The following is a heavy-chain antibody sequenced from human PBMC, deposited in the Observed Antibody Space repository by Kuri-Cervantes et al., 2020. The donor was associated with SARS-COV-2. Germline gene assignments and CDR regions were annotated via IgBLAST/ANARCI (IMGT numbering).Heavy chain of an antibody. CDR2: IKQDGSEK. J-gene: IGHJ3*02. CDR1: GFTVSSNY. Sequence: GESLKISCAASGFTVSSNYMSWVRQAPGKGLEWVANIKQDGSEKYYVDSVKGRFTISRDNSKNTLYLQMNSLRAEDTAVYYCARYPPSYDSTRRFAFDIWGQGTMVTVSS. CDR3: ARYPPSYDSTRRFAFDI. V-gene: IGHV3-7*01. D-gene: IGHD3-22*01.